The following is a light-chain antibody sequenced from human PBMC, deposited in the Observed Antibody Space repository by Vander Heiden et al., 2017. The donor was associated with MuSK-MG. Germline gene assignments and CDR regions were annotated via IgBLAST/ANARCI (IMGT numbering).Light chain of an antibody. CDR1: QGVSSTY. J-gene: IGKJ4*01. V-gene: IGKV3-20*01. Sequence: EIVLTQSPDTLSLYPGERATLSCRASQGVSSTYLTWYQQKPGQAPRLLIYGAFNRATGIPDRFSGSGYGTDFTLTITRLEPEDFAVYYCQQYGNSSPLTFGGGTKVXIK. CDR2: GAF. CDR3: QQYGNSSPLT.